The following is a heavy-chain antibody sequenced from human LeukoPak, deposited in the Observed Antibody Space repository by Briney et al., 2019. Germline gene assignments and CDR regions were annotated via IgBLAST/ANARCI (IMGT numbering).Heavy chain of an antibody. CDR1: GYTFTGYY. Sequence: GASVKVSCKASGYTFTGYYMHWVRQAPGQGLEWMGWINPNSGGTNYAQKFQGRVTMTRDTSISTAYMELSRLRSDDTAVYYCARSGGVWGSYFDYWGQGTLVTVSS. J-gene: IGHJ4*02. CDR3: ARSGGVWGSYFDY. V-gene: IGHV1-2*02. D-gene: IGHD3-16*01. CDR2: INPNSGGT.